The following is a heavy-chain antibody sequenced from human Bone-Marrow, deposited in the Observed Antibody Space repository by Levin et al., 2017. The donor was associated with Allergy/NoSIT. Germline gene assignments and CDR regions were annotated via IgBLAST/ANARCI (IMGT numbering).Heavy chain of an antibody. CDR2: INPNSGGT. Sequence: ASVKVSCKASGYTFTDYYLHWVRQAPGQGLEWMGWINPNSGGTNYAPKFQGRVTMTRDTSISTAYMELSSLGSDDTAVYYCARDGVPIIRGAQSGFGYWGQGTLVTVSS. CDR3: ARDGVPIIRGAQSGFGY. V-gene: IGHV1-2*02. D-gene: IGHD3-10*01. CDR1: GYTFTDYY. J-gene: IGHJ4*02.